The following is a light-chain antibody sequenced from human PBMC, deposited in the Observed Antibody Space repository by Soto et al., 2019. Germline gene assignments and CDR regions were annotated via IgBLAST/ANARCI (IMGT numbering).Light chain of an antibody. CDR1: QGISSY. CDR2: AAS. CDR3: QRYYSYPLT. J-gene: IGKJ4*01. Sequence: AIRMTQSPSSFSASTGDRVTITCRASQGISSYLAWYQQKPGKAPKLLIYAASTLQSGVPSRFSGSGSGTDFTLTISRLQSEDFATYYCQRYYSYPLTFGGGTKVEIK. V-gene: IGKV1-8*01.